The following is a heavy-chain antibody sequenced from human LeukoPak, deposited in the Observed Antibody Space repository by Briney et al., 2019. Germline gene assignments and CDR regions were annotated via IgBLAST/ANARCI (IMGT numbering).Heavy chain of an antibody. J-gene: IGHJ5*02. D-gene: IGHD3-10*01. CDR2: INPNSGGT. CDR3: ARAGRSLRSGLLWFGELYSFWFDP. Sequence: GASVKVSCKASGYTFTGYYMHWVRQAPGQGLEWMGWINPNSGGTNYAQKFQGRVTMTRDTSISTAYMELSRLRSDDTAVYYCARAGRSLRSGLLWFGELYSFWFDPWGQGTLVTVSS. CDR1: GYTFTGYY. V-gene: IGHV1-2*02.